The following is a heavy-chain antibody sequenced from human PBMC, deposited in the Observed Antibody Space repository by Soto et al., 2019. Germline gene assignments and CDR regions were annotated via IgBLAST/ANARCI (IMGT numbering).Heavy chain of an antibody. CDR2: FYDSGTT. D-gene: IGHD3-10*01. J-gene: IGHJ6*02. Sequence: QLQLQESGPGLVKASETLSLTCTVSGGSISAYHWSWVRQSPGKGLEWIGYFYDSGTTDYNPALKSRVTISGDTSKNYFSLNLRSVTAADTAAYYCARGFGGLGPSFFGMDVWGQGTTVIVSS. V-gene: IGHV4-59*01. CDR1: GGSISAYH. CDR3: ARGFGGLGPSFFGMDV.